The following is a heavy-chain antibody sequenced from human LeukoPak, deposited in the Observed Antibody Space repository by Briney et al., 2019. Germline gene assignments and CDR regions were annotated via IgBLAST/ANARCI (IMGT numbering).Heavy chain of an antibody. Sequence: GGSLRLSCAASGFTVSSNYMSWVRQAPGKGLEWVSGIKWDGGRTGYADTVKGRFTISRDNAKNSVYLQMNSLRAEDTALYYCARGSGSSWYFYFDYWGQGTLVTVSS. CDR3: ARGSGSSWYFYFDY. CDR2: IKWDGGRT. D-gene: IGHD6-13*01. V-gene: IGHV3-20*04. J-gene: IGHJ4*02. CDR1: GFTVSSNY.